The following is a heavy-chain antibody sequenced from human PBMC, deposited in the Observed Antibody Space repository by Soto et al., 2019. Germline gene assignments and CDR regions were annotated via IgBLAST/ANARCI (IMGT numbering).Heavy chain of an antibody. J-gene: IGHJ4*02. V-gene: IGHV3-48*03. CDR1: GFTFSSYE. CDR3: ASQGYSYGSSLDY. D-gene: IGHD5-18*01. Sequence: PGGSLRLSCAASGFTFSSYEMNWVRQAPGKGLEWVSYISSSGSTIYYADSVKGRFTISRDNAKNSLYLQMNSLRAEDTAVYYCASQGYSYGSSLDYWGQGTLVTVSS. CDR2: ISSSGSTI.